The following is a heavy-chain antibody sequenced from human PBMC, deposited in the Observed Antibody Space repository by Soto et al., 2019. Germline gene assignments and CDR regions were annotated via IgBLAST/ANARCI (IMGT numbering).Heavy chain of an antibody. CDR1: GFSLRTSGLT. V-gene: IGHV2-5*02. Sequence: SGPTLVNPTQTLTLTCTFSGFSLRTSGLTVGWIRQPPGKALEWLALIYWDDDERYSPSLNNRLTITKDTSKNQVVLTMTNMDPVDTATYYCARATLGFDHWGQGTLVTVSS. CDR3: ARATLGFDH. CDR2: IYWDDDE. J-gene: IGHJ4*02.